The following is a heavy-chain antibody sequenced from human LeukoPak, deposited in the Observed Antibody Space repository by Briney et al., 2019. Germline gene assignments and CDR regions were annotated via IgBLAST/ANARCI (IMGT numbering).Heavy chain of an antibody. Sequence: GGSLRLSCAASGFTFSSYAMSWVRQAPGKGLEWVASISSSSTYKYYADSVKGRFTISRDNAKSSLFLQTNSLRAEDTAVYYCARDKWEQSPNFDYWGQGTLVTVSS. CDR2: ISSSSTYK. D-gene: IGHD1-26*01. J-gene: IGHJ4*02. CDR3: ARDKWEQSPNFDY. CDR1: GFTFSSYA. V-gene: IGHV3-21*01.